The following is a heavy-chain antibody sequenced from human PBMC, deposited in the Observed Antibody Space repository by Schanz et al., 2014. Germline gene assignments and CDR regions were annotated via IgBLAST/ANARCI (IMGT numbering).Heavy chain of an antibody. D-gene: IGHD3-22*01. Sequence: QVQLQESGPGLVKPSETLSLTCTVSGGSVSRYYWSWIRQPPGKGLEWLGYIYYIGSPNYKPALKSRVSISVDTSKNQISLKLSSVTAADTAIYYCARDTFYYDTGADYAVRYFDLWGRGTLVSVSS. CDR2: IYYIGSP. CDR1: GGSVSRYY. V-gene: IGHV4-59*02. J-gene: IGHJ2*01. CDR3: ARDTFYYDTGADYAVRYFDL.